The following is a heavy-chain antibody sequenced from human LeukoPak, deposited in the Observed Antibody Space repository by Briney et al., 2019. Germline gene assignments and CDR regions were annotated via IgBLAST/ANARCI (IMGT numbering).Heavy chain of an antibody. D-gene: IGHD1-1*01. CDR1: GGSINNYY. CDR2: IYYSGST. Sequence: KSSETLSLTCTVSGGSINNYYWSWVRQPPGKGLEWIAYIYYSGSTDYNPSLKSRVTISVDTSRDQFSLKLSSVTAADTAVYFWARWNVGLDFWGQGTLVTVSS. V-gene: IGHV4-59*08. J-gene: IGHJ4*02. CDR3: ARWNVGLDF.